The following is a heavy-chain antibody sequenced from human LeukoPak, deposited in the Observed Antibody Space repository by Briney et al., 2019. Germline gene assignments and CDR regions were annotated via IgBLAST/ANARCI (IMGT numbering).Heavy chain of an antibody. CDR2: IYYSGST. J-gene: IGHJ5*02. Sequence: SETLSLTCTVSGGSISSGDYYWSWIRQPPGKGLEWIGYIYYSGSTYYNPSLKSRVTISVDTSKNQFSLKLSSVTAADTAVYYCARDPGGIAVAEPWFDPWGQGTLVSVSS. CDR3: ARDPGGIAVAEPWFDP. CDR1: GGSISSGDYY. D-gene: IGHD6-19*01. V-gene: IGHV4-30-4*01.